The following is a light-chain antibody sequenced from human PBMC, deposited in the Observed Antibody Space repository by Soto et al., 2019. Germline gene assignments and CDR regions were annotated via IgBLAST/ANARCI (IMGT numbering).Light chain of an antibody. V-gene: IGLV2-11*01. J-gene: IGLJ2*01. Sequence: QSALTQPRSVSGSPGQSVTISCTGTSSDVGAYNYVSWYQRHPGKAPKLMIYDVSKRPSGVPDRFSGSKSGNTASLTISGLQADDEADYYCCSYAGSYTFVVFGGGTKLTVL. CDR2: DVS. CDR1: SSDVGAYNY. CDR3: CSYAGSYTFVV.